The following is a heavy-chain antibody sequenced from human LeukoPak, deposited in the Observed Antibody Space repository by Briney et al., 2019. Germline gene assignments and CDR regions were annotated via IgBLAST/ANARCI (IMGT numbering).Heavy chain of an antibody. Sequence: SETLSLTCAVYGGSFSGYYWSWIRQPPGRGLEWIGEINHSGSTNYNPSLKSRVTISVDTSKNQFSLKLSSVTAADTAVYYCASEAYYYWGQGTLVTVSS. V-gene: IGHV4-34*01. CDR3: ASEAYYY. J-gene: IGHJ4*02. D-gene: IGHD2-21*01. CDR2: INHSGST. CDR1: GGSFSGYY.